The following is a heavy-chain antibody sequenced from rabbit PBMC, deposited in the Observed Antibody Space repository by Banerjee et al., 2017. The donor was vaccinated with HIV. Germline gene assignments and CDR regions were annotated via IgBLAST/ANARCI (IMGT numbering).Heavy chain of an antibody. CDR3: ARSVAGYRYFNL. D-gene: IGHD6-1*01. V-gene: IGHV1S45*01. CDR1: GFAFSTYF. J-gene: IGHJ4*01. CDR2: NTYGGSA. Sequence: QEQLKETGGGLVQPGGSLPLPCKASGFAFSTYFMSWVRQAPGKGLEYIGYNTYGGSAYYATWAKGRFTITKTSSTTVTLQLNSLTAADTATYFCARSVAGYRYFNLWGQGTLVTVS.